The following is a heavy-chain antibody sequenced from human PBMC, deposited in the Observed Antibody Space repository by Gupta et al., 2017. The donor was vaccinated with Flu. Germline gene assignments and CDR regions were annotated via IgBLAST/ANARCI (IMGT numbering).Heavy chain of an antibody. CDR1: GFTFDDYA. Sequence: EVQLVESGGGLVQPGRSLRLSCAASGFTFDDYAMHWVRQAPGKGLEWVSGISWNSGSIGYADSVKGRFTISRDNAKNSLYLQMNSLRAEDTAWYYCAKLEPRGYSFDYWGQGTLVTVS. J-gene: IGHJ4*02. CDR2: ISWNSGSI. CDR3: AKLEPRGYSFDY. D-gene: IGHD4-4*01. V-gene: IGHV3-9*01.